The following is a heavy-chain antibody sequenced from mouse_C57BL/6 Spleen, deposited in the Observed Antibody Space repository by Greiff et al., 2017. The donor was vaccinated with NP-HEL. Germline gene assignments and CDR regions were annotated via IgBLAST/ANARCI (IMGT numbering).Heavy chain of an antibody. CDR2: IDPETGGT. Sequence: VQLQQSGAELVRPGASVTLSCKASGYTFTDYEMHWVKQTPVHGLEWIGAIDPETGGTAYNQKFKGKAILTADKSSSTAYMELRSLTSEDSAVYYCTRCDGYRYFDVWGTGTTVTVSS. J-gene: IGHJ1*03. CDR3: TRCDGYRYFDV. D-gene: IGHD2-3*01. CDR1: GYTFTDYE. V-gene: IGHV1-15*01.